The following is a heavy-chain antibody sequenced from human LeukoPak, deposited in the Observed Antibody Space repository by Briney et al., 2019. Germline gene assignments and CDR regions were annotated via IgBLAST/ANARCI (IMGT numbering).Heavy chain of an antibody. Sequence: APVKFSCKALGYMVTSYEITWFGQATGQGLNWLGWMNPNSGNTGYAQKFQGRVTMTRNTSISTAYMELSSLRSDDTAVYYCARGHSALYSSSWYRHWGQGTLVTVSS. D-gene: IGHD6-13*01. CDR2: MNPNSGNT. CDR3: ARGHSALYSSSWYRH. J-gene: IGHJ4*02. V-gene: IGHV1-8*01. CDR1: GYMVTSYE.